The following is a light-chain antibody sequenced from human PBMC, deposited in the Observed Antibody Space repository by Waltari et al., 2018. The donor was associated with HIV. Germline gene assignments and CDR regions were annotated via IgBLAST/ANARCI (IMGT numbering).Light chain of an antibody. J-gene: IGLJ2*01. CDR3: SSYAAMNNFYVL. CDR1: SSDLGLYNY. V-gene: IGLV2-8*01. Sequence: QSALTQPPSVSGSPGQSVTISCTGTSSDLGLYNYVSWYQQCPGKAPKLVIVEVTKRPSGVPDRFSGSKSGNTASLTVSGLQPEDEGDYYCSSYAAMNNFYVLFGGGTKLTVL. CDR2: EVT.